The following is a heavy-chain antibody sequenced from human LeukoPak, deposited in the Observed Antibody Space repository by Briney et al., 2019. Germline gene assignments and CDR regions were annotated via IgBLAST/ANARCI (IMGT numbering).Heavy chain of an antibody. CDR1: GGSISSNTYY. V-gene: IGHV4-39*07. CDR2: VHYSGST. CDR3: ARVFDY. J-gene: IGHJ4*02. Sequence: SETLSLTCSASGGSISSNTYYWGWIRQPPGKGLEWIGTVHYSGSTYYNSSLKSRVTISVDTSKNQFSLKLSSVTAADTAVYYCARVFDYWGQGTLVTVSS.